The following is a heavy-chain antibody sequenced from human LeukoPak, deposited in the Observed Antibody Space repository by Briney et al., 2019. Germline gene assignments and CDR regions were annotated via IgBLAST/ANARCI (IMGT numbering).Heavy chain of an antibody. CDR1: GYTFTSYD. CDR2: MNPNSGNT. V-gene: IGHV1-8*01. J-gene: IGHJ1*01. CDR3: ARHRSPLESFHH. Sequence: GASVKVSCKASGYTFTSYDINWVRQATGQGLEWMGWMNPNSGNTGYAQKFQGRVTMTRNTSISTAYMELSSLRSEDTAMYYCARHRSPLESFHHWGQGTLVTVSS. D-gene: IGHD3-3*01.